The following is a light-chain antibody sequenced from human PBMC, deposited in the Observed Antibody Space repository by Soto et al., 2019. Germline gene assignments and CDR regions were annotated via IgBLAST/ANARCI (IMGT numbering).Light chain of an antibody. Sequence: QSALTQPASVSGSPEQSITISCTGTSSDVGGYKYVSWYQQLPGRAPKLIISEVSNRPSGVSDRFTGSKSGNTASLTSSGLQTEDEGDYYCSSYTSSSTSVVFGGGTKVTVL. CDR2: EVS. CDR3: SSYTSSSTSVV. J-gene: IGLJ2*01. CDR1: SSDVGGYKY. V-gene: IGLV2-14*01.